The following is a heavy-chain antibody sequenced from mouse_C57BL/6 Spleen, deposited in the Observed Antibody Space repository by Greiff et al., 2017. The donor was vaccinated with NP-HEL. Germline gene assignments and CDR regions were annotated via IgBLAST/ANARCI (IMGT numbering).Heavy chain of an antibody. D-gene: IGHD2-1*01. CDR3: ALYGNYEKDYFDY. J-gene: IGHJ2*01. V-gene: IGHV1-64*01. CDR2: IHPNSGST. Sequence: QVQLQQPGAELVKPGASVKLSCKASGYTFTSYWMHWVKQRPGQGLEWIGMIHPNSGSTNYNEKFKSKATLTVDKSSSTAYMQLSSLTSEDSAVYYCALYGNYEKDYFDYWGQGTTLTVSS. CDR1: GYTFTSYW.